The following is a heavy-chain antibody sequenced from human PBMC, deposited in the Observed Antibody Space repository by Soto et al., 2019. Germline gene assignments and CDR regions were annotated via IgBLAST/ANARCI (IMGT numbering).Heavy chain of an antibody. Sequence: GGSLRLSCAASGFTFSSYGMHWVRQAPGKGLEWVAVIWYDGSNKYYADSVKGRFTISRDNSKNTLYLQMNSLRAEDTAVYYCARSNVDTAMVGTASDAFDIWGQGTMVTVSS. D-gene: IGHD5-18*01. CDR1: GFTFSSYG. J-gene: IGHJ3*02. V-gene: IGHV3-33*01. CDR2: IWYDGSNK. CDR3: ARSNVDTAMVGTASDAFDI.